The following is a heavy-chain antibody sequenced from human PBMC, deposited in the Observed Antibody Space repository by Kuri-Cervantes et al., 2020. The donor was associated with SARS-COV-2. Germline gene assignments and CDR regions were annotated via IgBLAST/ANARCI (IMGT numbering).Heavy chain of an antibody. CDR1: GFTFDDYA. CDR2: ISWNSGST. CDR3: ARNSYYGSGLFDY. Sequence: SLKISCAASGFTFDDYAMHWVRQAPGKGLEWVSGISWNSGSTGYADSVKGRFTISRDNAKNSLYLQMNNLRAEDTAVYYCARNSYYGSGLFDYWGQGTLVTVSS. J-gene: IGHJ4*02. V-gene: IGHV3-9*01. D-gene: IGHD3-10*01.